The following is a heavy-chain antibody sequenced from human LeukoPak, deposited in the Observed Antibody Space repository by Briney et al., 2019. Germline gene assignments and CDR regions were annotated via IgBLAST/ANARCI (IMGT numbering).Heavy chain of an antibody. J-gene: IGHJ6*03. CDR3: ARARGVVHTAGYMDV. V-gene: IGHV4-34*01. CDR1: GGSFSGYY. Sequence: SETLSRTCAVYGGSFSGYYWSWIRQPPGKGLEWIGEINHSGSTNYNPSLKSRVTISVDTSKNQFSLKLSSVTAADTAVYYCARARGVVHTAGYMDVWGKGTTVTVSS. D-gene: IGHD3-3*01. CDR2: INHSGST.